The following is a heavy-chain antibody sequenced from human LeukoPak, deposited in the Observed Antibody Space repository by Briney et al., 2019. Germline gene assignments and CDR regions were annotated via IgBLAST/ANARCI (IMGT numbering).Heavy chain of an antibody. V-gene: IGHV4-39*07. CDR1: GGSISSSSYY. D-gene: IGHD6-13*01. CDR2: IYYSGST. Sequence: SETLSLTCTVSGGSISSSSYYWGWIRQPPGKGLEWIGSIYYSGSTYYNPSLKSRVTISVDKSKNQFSLKLSSVTAADTAVYYCARATAGPNWFDPWGQGTLVTVSS. J-gene: IGHJ5*02. CDR3: ARATAGPNWFDP.